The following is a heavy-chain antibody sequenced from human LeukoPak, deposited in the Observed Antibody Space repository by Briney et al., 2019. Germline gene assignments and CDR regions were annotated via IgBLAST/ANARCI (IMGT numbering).Heavy chain of an antibody. Sequence: SAKVSCKASGGTFSNYAISWVRQAPGQGLEWMGGIIPIFGTANYAQKFQGRVTITADESTSTAYMELSSLRSEDTAVYYCAILPRAVAGNYWGQGTLVTVSS. V-gene: IGHV1-69*13. CDR3: AILPRAVAGNY. D-gene: IGHD6-19*01. J-gene: IGHJ4*02. CDR1: GGTFSNYA. CDR2: IIPIFGTA.